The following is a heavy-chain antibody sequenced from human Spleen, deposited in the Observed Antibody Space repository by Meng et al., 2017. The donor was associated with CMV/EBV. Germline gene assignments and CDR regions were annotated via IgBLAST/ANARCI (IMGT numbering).Heavy chain of an antibody. V-gene: IGHV1-2*02. D-gene: IGHD6-13*01. Sequence: ASVKVSCKASGYTFTGYYMHWVRQAPGQGLEWMGWINPNSGGTNYAQKFQGRVTMTRDTSISTAYMELSRLRSDDTAVYYCARIPRAAAGRRLGDYWGQGTLVTVSS. J-gene: IGHJ4*02. CDR1: GYTFTGYY. CDR2: INPNSGGT. CDR3: ARIPRAAAGRRLGDY.